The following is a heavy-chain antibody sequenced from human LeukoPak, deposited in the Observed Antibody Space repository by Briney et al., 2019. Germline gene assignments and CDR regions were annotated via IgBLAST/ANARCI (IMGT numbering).Heavy chain of an antibody. CDR1: GGSFSGYY. Sequence: KPSETLSLTCAVYGGSFSGYYWSWIRQPPGEGLEWIGEINHSGSTNYNPSLKSRVTISVDTSKNQFSLKLSSVTAADTAVYYCARARITIFGLVIMFGYYFDYWGQGTLVTVSS. V-gene: IGHV4-34*01. CDR3: ARARITIFGLVIMFGYYFDY. CDR2: INHSGST. J-gene: IGHJ4*02. D-gene: IGHD3-3*01.